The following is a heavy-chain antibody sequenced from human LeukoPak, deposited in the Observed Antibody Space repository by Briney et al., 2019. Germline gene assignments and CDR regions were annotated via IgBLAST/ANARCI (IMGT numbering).Heavy chain of an antibody. CDR3: ARVLMVYATDDAFDI. D-gene: IGHD2-8*01. J-gene: IGHJ3*02. V-gene: IGHV1-18*01. Sequence: ASVKVSCKASGYTFTSYGISWVRQAPGQGLEWMGWISAYNGNTNYAQKLQGRVTMTTDTSTSTAYMELSRLRSDDTAVYYCARVLMVYATDDAFDIWGQGTMVTVSS. CDR1: GYTFTSYG. CDR2: ISAYNGNT.